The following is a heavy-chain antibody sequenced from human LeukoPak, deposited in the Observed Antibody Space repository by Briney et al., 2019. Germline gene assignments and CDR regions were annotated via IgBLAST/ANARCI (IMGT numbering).Heavy chain of an antibody. CDR3: ARDPELYSSGWYFDY. Sequence: ASVKVSCKASGYMVTKYYIHWVRQAPGQGPEWMGIINPSGGSTSYAQKFQDRVTMTRDTSTGTVYMELSSLRSEDTAVYYCARDPELYSSGWYFDYWGQGTLVTVSS. D-gene: IGHD6-19*01. CDR2: INPSGGST. V-gene: IGHV1-46*01. J-gene: IGHJ4*02. CDR1: GYMVTKYY.